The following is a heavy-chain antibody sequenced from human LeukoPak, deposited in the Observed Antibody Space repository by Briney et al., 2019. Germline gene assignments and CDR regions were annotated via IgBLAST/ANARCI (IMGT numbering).Heavy chain of an antibody. V-gene: IGHV3-74*01. CDR3: ARGATAMRYSFDF. J-gene: IGHJ4*02. Sequence: GGSLTLSCAASGFTVSTYWMHWVRQAPGKGLVWVSRITIDGTNTYYADSLKGRFTISKDSAKNTLYLQMNSLGAEDTAVYYCARGATAMRYSFDFWGQGTMVTVSS. CDR2: ITIDGTNT. CDR1: GFTVSTYW. D-gene: IGHD2-21*02.